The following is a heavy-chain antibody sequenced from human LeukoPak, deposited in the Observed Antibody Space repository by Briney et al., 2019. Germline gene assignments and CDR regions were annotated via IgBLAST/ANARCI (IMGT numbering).Heavy chain of an antibody. CDR2: ISGSGGST. CDR3: AKGDFWSGPNGNWFDP. Sequence: GGSLRLSCAASAFTLSSYAMSWVRQAPGKGLEWVSAISGSGGSTYYADSVKGRFTISRDNSKNTLYLQMNSLRAEDTAVHYCAKGDFWSGPNGNWFDPWGQGTLVTVSS. J-gene: IGHJ5*02. CDR1: AFTLSSYA. D-gene: IGHD3-3*01. V-gene: IGHV3-23*01.